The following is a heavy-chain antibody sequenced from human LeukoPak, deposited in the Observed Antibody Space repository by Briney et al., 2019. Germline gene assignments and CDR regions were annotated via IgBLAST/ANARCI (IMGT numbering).Heavy chain of an antibody. CDR1: GFTFTSHW. CDR2: IKQDGSEK. J-gene: IGHJ3*01. V-gene: IGHV3-7*03. Sequence: GGSLRLSCAASGFTFTSHWMAWVRQAPGKGLEWVANIKQDGSEKYYVDSVKGRFTISRDNAKNSVFLQMSSLRADDTAVYYCARGCCSGPSCYSDTFDLWGRGTMVTVSS. D-gene: IGHD2-2*01. CDR3: ARGCCSGPSCYSDTFDL.